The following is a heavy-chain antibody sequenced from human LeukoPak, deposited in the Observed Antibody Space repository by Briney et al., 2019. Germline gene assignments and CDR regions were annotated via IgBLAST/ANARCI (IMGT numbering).Heavy chain of an antibody. CDR3: ASGTIFGVIAPSSFHR. Sequence: SETLSLTCTVSDGFISSFYWTWIRQSPGKGLEWIGYIFYGGNTNYNPSLKSRVTMSMDTSKSQFSLKLTSVTAADTAVYYCASGTIFGVIAPSSFHRWGRGALVTVSS. CDR2: IFYGGNT. J-gene: IGHJ5*02. V-gene: IGHV4-59*12. CDR1: DGFISSFY. D-gene: IGHD3-3*01.